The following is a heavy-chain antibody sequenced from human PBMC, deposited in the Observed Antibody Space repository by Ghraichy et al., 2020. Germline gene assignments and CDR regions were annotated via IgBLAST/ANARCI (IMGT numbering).Heavy chain of an antibody. CDR2: ISGSVDST. V-gene: IGHV3-23*01. CDR3: APRTGI. CDR1: GFTFSSYA. J-gene: IGHJ4*02. D-gene: IGHD1-1*01. Sequence: GGSLRLSCAASGFTFSSYAMSWVRQAPGKGLERISAISGSVDSTYYADSEKGRFTISRDNSKNTLYRQMNRLRAEDTAVYYCAPRTGIWGQGTMVTVSS.